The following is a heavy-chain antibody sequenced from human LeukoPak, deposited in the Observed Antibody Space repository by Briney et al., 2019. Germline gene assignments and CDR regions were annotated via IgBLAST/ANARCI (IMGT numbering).Heavy chain of an antibody. CDR1: GFTFSSYS. J-gene: IGHJ4*02. CDR3: ARVDKGAFDF. CDR2: ISSTSSYI. V-gene: IGHV3-21*01. Sequence: GGSLRLSCAASGFTFSSYSMNWVRQAPGKGLEWVSSISSTSSYIYSADSVKGRFTISGDNAKNSQYLQMNSLRAEDTAVYYCARVDKGAFDFWGQGTLVTVSS. D-gene: IGHD1-26*01.